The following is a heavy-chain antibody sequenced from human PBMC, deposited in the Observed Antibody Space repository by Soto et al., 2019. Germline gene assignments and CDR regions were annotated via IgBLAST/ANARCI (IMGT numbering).Heavy chain of an antibody. J-gene: IGHJ4*02. CDR3: AKEDATTVTIDY. Sequence: QVQLVESGGGVVQPGRSLRLSCAASGFTFSRYGMHWVRQAPGKGLEWVAVTSYDGSNKYYADSVKGRVTISRDNSKNNLYLHMDSLRHEDTAVYFCAKEDATTVTIDYWGQGTLVTVSS. D-gene: IGHD4-17*01. V-gene: IGHV3-30*18. CDR2: TSYDGSNK. CDR1: GFTFSRYG.